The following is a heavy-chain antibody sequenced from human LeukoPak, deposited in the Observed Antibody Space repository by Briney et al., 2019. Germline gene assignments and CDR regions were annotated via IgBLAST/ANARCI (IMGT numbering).Heavy chain of an antibody. CDR2: TYYRSQWFN. CDR3: ARQGTVAALDY. J-gene: IGHJ4*02. V-gene: IGHV6-1*01. CDR1: GDSVSSITVT. D-gene: IGHD6-19*01. Sequence: SQTLSLTCAFSGDSVSSITVTWNWIRQSPSRGLEWLGRTYYRSQWFNAYAVSVKSRITINPDASKNQFSLQLNSVTPDDTAVYYCARQGTVAALDYWGQGTLVTVSS.